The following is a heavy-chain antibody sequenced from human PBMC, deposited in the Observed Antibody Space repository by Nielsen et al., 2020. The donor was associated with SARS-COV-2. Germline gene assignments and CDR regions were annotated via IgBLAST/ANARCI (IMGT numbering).Heavy chain of an antibody. CDR1: GFTFSSYT. J-gene: IGHJ5*02. Sequence: GESLKISCAASGFTFSSYTMHWVRQAPGKGLEWVAVISYDGTNKYYADSVKGRFTISRDNSKNTLYLQMNSLRAEDTAVYYCARPDCSSTSCYWGNWFDPWGQGTLVTVSS. V-gene: IGHV3-30-3*01. CDR3: ARPDCSSTSCYWGNWFDP. CDR2: ISYDGTNK. D-gene: IGHD2-2*01.